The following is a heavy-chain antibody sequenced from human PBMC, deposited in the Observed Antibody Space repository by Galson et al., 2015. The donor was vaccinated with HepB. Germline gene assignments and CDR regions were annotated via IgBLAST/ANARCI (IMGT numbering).Heavy chain of an antibody. V-gene: IGHV3-23*01. CDR1: GFTFSSYA. CDR2: ISGSGGST. D-gene: IGHD3-10*01. J-gene: IGHJ4*02. CDR3: AKGLSPYGSGRGDFDY. Sequence: LRLSCAASGFTFSSYAMTWVRQAPGKGLEWVSSISGSGGSTYYADSVKGRFTISRDNSKNTLYLDLNSVRSEDTAIYYCAKGLSPYGSGRGDFDYWGQGTLVSVSS.